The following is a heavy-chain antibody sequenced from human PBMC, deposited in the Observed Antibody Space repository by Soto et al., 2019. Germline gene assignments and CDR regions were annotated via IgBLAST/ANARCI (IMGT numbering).Heavy chain of an antibody. CDR2: IKDGGRT. Sequence: QVQLQQWGAGLLKPSETLSLNCAVNGGSLSGYYWSWIRQPPGKGLEWIGEIKDGGRTNYSPSLKSRAPISSDTSNNQCSLRLYSVTAADTGVYYCARGQEGVVATHWDQGTLVTVSS. CDR3: ARGQEGVVATH. J-gene: IGHJ4*02. D-gene: IGHD5-12*01. V-gene: IGHV4-34*01. CDR1: GGSLSGYY.